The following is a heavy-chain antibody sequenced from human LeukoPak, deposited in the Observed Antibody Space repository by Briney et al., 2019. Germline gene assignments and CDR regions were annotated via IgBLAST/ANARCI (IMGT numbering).Heavy chain of an antibody. Sequence: KPSETLSLTCTGSGGSISSGGYYWSWIRQPPGKGLEWIGYIYHSGSTYYNPSLKSRVTISVDRSKNQFSLKLSSVTAADTAVYYCARDTADGYSNYVGAFDIWGQGTMVTVSS. CDR2: IYHSGST. CDR3: ARDTADGYSNYVGAFDI. CDR1: GGSISSGGYY. V-gene: IGHV4-30-2*01. D-gene: IGHD4-11*01. J-gene: IGHJ3*02.